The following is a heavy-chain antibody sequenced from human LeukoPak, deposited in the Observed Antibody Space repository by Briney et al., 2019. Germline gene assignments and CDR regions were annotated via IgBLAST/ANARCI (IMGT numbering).Heavy chain of an antibody. J-gene: IGHJ4*02. CDR1: GGSMTSYY. CDR2: IYYSGST. V-gene: IGHV4-59*12. CDR3: ARGVGYDSSGYYRYFDY. D-gene: IGHD3-22*01. Sequence: SETLSLTCTVSGGSMTSYYWNWMRQPPGKGLEWIGYIYYSGSTNYNPSLKSRVTISVDTSKNQFSLKLSSVTAADTAVYYCARGVGYDSSGYYRYFDYWGQGTLVTVSS.